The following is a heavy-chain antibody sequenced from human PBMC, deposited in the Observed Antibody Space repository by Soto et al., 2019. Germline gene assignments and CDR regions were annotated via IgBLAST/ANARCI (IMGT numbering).Heavy chain of an antibody. CDR3: VRVPTGGYAFSLDDY. J-gene: IGHJ4*02. CDR2: INSDGSST. D-gene: IGHD5-12*01. CDR1: GFTFSSYW. V-gene: IGHV3-74*01. Sequence: EVQLVESGGGLVQPGGSLRLSCAASGFTFSSYWMHWVRQAPGKGLVWVSRINSDGSSTTYADSVKGRFTISRDNAKNTLYLQMNSLRAEDTAVYYCVRVPTGGYAFSLDDYWGQGPWSPSPQ.